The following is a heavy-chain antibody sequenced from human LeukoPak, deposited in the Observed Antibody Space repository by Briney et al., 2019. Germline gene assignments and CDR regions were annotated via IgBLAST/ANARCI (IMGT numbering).Heavy chain of an antibody. V-gene: IGHV2-5*02. CDR2: IYWDDDK. D-gene: IGHD1-26*01. J-gene: IGHJ5*02. CDR3: AHRRISSWENWFDP. Sequence: ESGPTLVNPTQTLTLTCTFSGFSLSTSGVGVGWIRQPPGKALEWLALIYWDDDKRYSPSLKSRLTITKDTSKNQVVLTMTNMDTVDTATYFCAHRRISSWENWFDPWGQGTLVTVSS. CDR1: GFSLSTSGVG.